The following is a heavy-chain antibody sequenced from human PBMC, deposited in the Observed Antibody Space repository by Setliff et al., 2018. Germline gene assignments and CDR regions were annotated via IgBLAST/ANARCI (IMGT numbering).Heavy chain of an antibody. CDR3: GRAIYCSSGSCSFDY. Sequence: SETLSLTCIVSGGSISSSSYYWGWIRQPPGKGLEWIGNIYYSGSTYYNPSLKSRVTISVDTSKNQFSLKLSSVTAADSAVYYCGRAIYCSSGSCSFDYWGQGTLVTVSS. V-gene: IGHV4-39*07. CDR2: IYYSGST. D-gene: IGHD2-15*01. CDR1: GGSISSSSYY. J-gene: IGHJ4*02.